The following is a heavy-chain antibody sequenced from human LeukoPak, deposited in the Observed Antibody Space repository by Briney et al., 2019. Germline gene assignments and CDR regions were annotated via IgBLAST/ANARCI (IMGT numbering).Heavy chain of an antibody. CDR2: ISSSSSYI. D-gene: IGHD6-13*01. CDR1: GFTFSSYS. J-gene: IGHJ3*02. V-gene: IGHV3-21*01. Sequence: GGSLRLSCAASGFTFSSYSMNWVRQAPGKGLEWVSSISSSSSYIYYADSVKGRFTISRGNAKNSLYLQMNSLRAEDTAVYYCARDQIREYSSSWYEENDAFDIWGQGTMVTVSS. CDR3: ARDQIREYSSSWYEENDAFDI.